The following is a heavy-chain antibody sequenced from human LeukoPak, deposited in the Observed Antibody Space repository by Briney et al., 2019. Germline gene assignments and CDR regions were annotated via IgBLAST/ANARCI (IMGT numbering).Heavy chain of an antibody. CDR3: ASLGRIAVAGRDAFDI. D-gene: IGHD6-13*01. CDR2: IYPGDSDT. V-gene: IGHV5-51*01. J-gene: IGHJ3*02. Sequence: GESLKISCKGSGYSFTSYWIGWVRQMPGKGLEWMGIIYPGDSDTRYSPSFQGQVTISADKSISTAYLQWSSLKASDTAMYYCASLGRIAVAGRDAFDIRGQGTMVTVSS. CDR1: GYSFTSYW.